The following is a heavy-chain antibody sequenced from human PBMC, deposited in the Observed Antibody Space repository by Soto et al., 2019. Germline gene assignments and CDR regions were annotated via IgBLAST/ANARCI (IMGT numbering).Heavy chain of an antibody. V-gene: IGHV1-2*02. D-gene: IGHD2-2*01. Sequence: ASVKVSCKASGYTFTGYYMHWVRQAPGQGLEWMGWINPNSGGTNYAQKFQGRVTMTRDTSISTAYMELSRLRSDDTAVYYCARDGARIVVVPAATFDPWGQGTLVTVSS. J-gene: IGHJ5*02. CDR3: ARDGARIVVVPAATFDP. CDR2: INPNSGGT. CDR1: GYTFTGYY.